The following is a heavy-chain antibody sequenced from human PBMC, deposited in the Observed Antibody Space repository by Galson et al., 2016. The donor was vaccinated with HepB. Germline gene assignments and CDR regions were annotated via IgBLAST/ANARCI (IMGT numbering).Heavy chain of an antibody. D-gene: IGHD3-22*01. Sequence: SVKVSCKASGYTFSSYALHWVRQAPGQRPEWMGWINAGNGNTRYSQKFQGRVTITRDTSARTAYMELSSLKSEDTAVYYCARGADYPDSGGYSYDWYCDLWGRGTLVTVSS. CDR2: INAGNGNT. V-gene: IGHV1-3*01. CDR1: GYTFSSYA. CDR3: ARGADYPDSGGYSYDWYCDL. J-gene: IGHJ2*01.